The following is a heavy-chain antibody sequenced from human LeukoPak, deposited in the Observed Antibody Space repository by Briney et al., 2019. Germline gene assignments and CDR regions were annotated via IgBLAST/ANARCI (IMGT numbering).Heavy chain of an antibody. J-gene: IGHJ5*02. Sequence: ASETLSLTCSVSGGSISSGGYYWNWIRQHPGKGLEWIAFIYYSGTTYSNPSLKSRVTVSVDTSKNQFYLKVNSVTAADTAVCYCARQGLSGGNSEVGWFDPWGQGILVTVSS. V-gene: IGHV4-31*03. CDR3: ARQGLSGGNSEVGWFDP. CDR1: GGSISSGGYY. D-gene: IGHD4-23*01. CDR2: IYYSGTT.